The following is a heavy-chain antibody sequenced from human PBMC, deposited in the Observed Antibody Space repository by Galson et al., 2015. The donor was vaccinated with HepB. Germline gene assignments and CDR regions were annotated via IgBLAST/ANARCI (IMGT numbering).Heavy chain of an antibody. CDR1: GYTFSSFD. J-gene: IGHJ4*02. V-gene: IGHV1-8*01. CDR2: MNPNSGNT. D-gene: IGHD3-22*01. Sequence: SVKVSCKASGYTFSSFDINWVRQATGQGLEWMGWMNPNSGNTAYAQKFQGRVTMTRDTSISTAYMELRSLRSDDTAVYYCARDYYDSSGYYYMDYWGQGTLVTVSS. CDR3: ARDYYDSSGYYYMDY.